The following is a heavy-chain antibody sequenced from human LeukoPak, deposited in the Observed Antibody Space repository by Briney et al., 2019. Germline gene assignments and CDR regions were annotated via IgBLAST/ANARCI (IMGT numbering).Heavy chain of an antibody. CDR1: GGSISSSSYY. V-gene: IGHV4-39*01. Sequence: SETLSLTCTVSGGSISSSSYYWGWIRQPPGKGLEWIGSIYYSGSTYYNPSLKSRVTISVDTSKNQFSLKLSSVTAADTAVYYCARHGVEYYMDVWGKGTTVTISS. CDR2: IYYSGST. J-gene: IGHJ6*03. CDR3: ARHGVEYYMDV.